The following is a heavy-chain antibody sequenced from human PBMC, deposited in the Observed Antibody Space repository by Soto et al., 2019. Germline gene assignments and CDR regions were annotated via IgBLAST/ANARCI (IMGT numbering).Heavy chain of an antibody. D-gene: IGHD6-13*01. CDR2: IKSKTDGGTT. CDR1: GFTFNKAW. J-gene: IGHJ6*02. V-gene: IGHV3-15*07. Sequence: GGALRLSCAASGFTFNKAWMNWVRQAPGKGLEWVGRIKSKTDGGTTDYAAPVKGRFTISRDDSKNTLYLQMNSLKTEDTAVYYCTTPGYSSSWYGGYYYYYGMDVWGQGTTVTVSS. CDR3: TTPGYSSSWYGGYYYYYGMDV.